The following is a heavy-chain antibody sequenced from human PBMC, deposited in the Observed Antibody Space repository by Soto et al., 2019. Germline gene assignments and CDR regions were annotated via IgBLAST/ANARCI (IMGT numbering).Heavy chain of an antibody. CDR3: ARRTNYYYDSSGYYYYYFDY. J-gene: IGHJ4*02. Sequence: SETLSLTCTVSGGSISSYYWSWIRQPPGKGLEWIGYIYYSGSTNYNPSLKSRVTISVDTSKNQFSLKLSSVTAADTAVYYCARRTNYYYDSSGYYYYYFDYWGQGTLVTVSS. V-gene: IGHV4-59*08. D-gene: IGHD3-22*01. CDR1: GGSISSYY. CDR2: IYYSGST.